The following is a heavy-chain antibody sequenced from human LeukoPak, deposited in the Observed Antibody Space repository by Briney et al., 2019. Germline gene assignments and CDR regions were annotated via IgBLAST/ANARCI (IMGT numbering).Heavy chain of an antibody. V-gene: IGHV3-21*01. Sequence: GGSLRLSCAASGFIFSSYSMNWVRQAPGKGLEWVSSISSSSSYIYYADSVKGRFTISRDNAKNSLYLQMNSLRAEDTAVYYCARDSENYYGMDVWGQGTTVTVSS. J-gene: IGHJ6*02. CDR1: GFIFSSYS. CDR2: ISSSSSYI. CDR3: ARDSENYYGMDV.